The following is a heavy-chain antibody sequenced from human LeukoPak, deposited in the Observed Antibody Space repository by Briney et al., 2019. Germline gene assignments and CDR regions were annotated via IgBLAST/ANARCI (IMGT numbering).Heavy chain of an antibody. J-gene: IGHJ4*02. Sequence: PGGSLRLSCAASGFNVSSFYMTWVRQAPGKGLEWVSVMYSGGTTRHADSVNGRFTISRDNSKNTLYLQMNSLRAEDTAVYYCANNIKAAAFDYWGQGTLVTVSS. V-gene: IGHV3-53*05. CDR1: GFNVSSFY. D-gene: IGHD6-13*01. CDR3: ANNIKAAAFDY. CDR2: MYSGGTT.